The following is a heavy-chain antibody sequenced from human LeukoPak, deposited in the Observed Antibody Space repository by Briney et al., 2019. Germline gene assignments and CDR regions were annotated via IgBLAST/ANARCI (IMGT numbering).Heavy chain of an antibody. V-gene: IGHV3-9*01. Sequence: GGSLRLSCTASGFTFDDYAMHWVRQAPGKGLEWVSGISWNSGSRVYADSVKGRFTISRDNSRNSVFLQMNSLRPEDTALYHCAKEVDCPSDCLFFHSWGQGTLVTVSS. CDR2: ISWNSGSR. D-gene: IGHD2-21*02. CDR1: GFTFDDYA. CDR3: AKEVDCPSDCLFFHS. J-gene: IGHJ4*02.